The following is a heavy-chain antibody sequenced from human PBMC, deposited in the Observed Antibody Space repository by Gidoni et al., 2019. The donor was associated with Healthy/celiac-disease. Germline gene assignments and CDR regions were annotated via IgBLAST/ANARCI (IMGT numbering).Heavy chain of an antibody. V-gene: IGHV4-31*03. CDR2: IYYSGST. D-gene: IGHD4-4*01. CDR3: ARVHSADYSIDY. CDR1: GGSISSGGYY. Sequence: QVPPQESGPGLVKPSQTISLTCTVSGGSISSGGYYWSWLRQPPGKGLEWIGYIYYSGSTYYNPSLKSRVTISVDTSKNQFSLKLSSVTAADTAVYYCARVHSADYSIDYWGQGTLVTVSS. J-gene: IGHJ4*02.